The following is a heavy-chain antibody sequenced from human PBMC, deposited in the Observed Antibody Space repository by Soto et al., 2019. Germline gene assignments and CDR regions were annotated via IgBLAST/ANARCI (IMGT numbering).Heavy chain of an antibody. D-gene: IGHD2-15*01. CDR2: ISAYNGNT. CDR3: TRVFGTGYCSGGSCYYGMDV. J-gene: IGHJ6*02. CDR1: GYTFTSYG. Sequence: QVQLVQSGAEVKKPGASVKVSCKASGYTFTSYGISWVRQAPGQGLEWMGWISAYNGNTNYAQKLQGRVTMTTDTSTSTAYRVLRSVRSDDTAVYYCTRVFGTGYCSGGSCYYGMDVWGQGTTVTVSS. V-gene: IGHV1-18*04.